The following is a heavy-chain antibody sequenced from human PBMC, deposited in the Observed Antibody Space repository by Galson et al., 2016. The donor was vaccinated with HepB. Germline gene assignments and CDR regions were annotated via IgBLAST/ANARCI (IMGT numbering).Heavy chain of an antibody. D-gene: IGHD1-26*01. Sequence: SLRLSCAASGFTFSSYGMHWVRRAPGKGLEWVAVIWYDGSNKYYADSVKGRFTISRDNSKNTLYLQMNRLRAEDTAVYYCAKQGRVGAGIDYWGQGTLVTVSS. CDR3: AKQGRVGAGIDY. V-gene: IGHV3-33*06. J-gene: IGHJ4*02. CDR2: IWYDGSNK. CDR1: GFTFSSYG.